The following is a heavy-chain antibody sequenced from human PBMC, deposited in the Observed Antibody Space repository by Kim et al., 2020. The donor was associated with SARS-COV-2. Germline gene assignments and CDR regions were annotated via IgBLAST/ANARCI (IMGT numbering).Heavy chain of an antibody. V-gene: IGHV3-33*06. D-gene: IGHD2-15*01. J-gene: IGHJ3*02. CDR1: GFTFSSNG. CDR2: IWFDGINK. CDR3: AKDPEEGDGGGAFDI. Sequence: GGSLRLSCTASGFTFSSNGMHWVRQAPGKGLEWVAVIWFDGINKYYADSVKGRFTISRDNSKNTLYLQMNSLRVEDTAMYYCAKDPEEGDGGGAFDIWGQGTLVTVSS.